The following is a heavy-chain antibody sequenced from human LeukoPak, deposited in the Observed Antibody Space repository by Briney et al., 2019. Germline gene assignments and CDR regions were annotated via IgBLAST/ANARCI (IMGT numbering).Heavy chain of an antibody. V-gene: IGHV3-7*01. Sequence: GGSLRLSCAASGFTFSSYWMSWVRQAPGKGLEWVANIKQDGSEKYYVDSVKGRFTISRDNAKNSLYLQMNSLRAEDTAVYYCASHRRSYYVFDAFDIWGQGTMVTVSS. D-gene: IGHD3-10*01. CDR3: ASHRRSYYVFDAFDI. CDR2: IKQDGSEK. J-gene: IGHJ3*02. CDR1: GFTFSSYW.